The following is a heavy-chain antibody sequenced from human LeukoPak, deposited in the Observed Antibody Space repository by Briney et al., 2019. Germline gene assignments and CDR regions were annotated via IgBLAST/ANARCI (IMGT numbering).Heavy chain of an antibody. CDR1: GFTFSDYS. CDR2: IGANSAI. D-gene: IGHD3-10*01. CDR3: AREGYYGAFDI. Sequence: GVSLRLSCAASGFTFSDYSMKWVRQAPGKGLEWVSYIGANSAIYYADSVKGRFTISRDNAKNSLSLQMNSLRDDDTAVYYCAREGYYGAFDIWGQGTMVTVSS. V-gene: IGHV3-48*02. J-gene: IGHJ3*02.